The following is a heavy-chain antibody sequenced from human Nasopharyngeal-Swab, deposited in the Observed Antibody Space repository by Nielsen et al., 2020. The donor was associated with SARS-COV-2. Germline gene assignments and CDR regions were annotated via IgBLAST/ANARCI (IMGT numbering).Heavy chain of an antibody. CDR1: GFTFSSYA. V-gene: IGHV3-23*01. CDR3: ARDLYRQQWPLYNYYGMDV. Sequence: GESLKISCAASGFTFSSYAMTWVRQAPGKGLEWVSAISASGGSTYYADSVKGRFTISRDNSKNTLYLQMNSLRAEDTAVYYCARDLYRQQWPLYNYYGMDVWGQGTTVTVSS. D-gene: IGHD6-19*01. CDR2: ISASGGST. J-gene: IGHJ6*02.